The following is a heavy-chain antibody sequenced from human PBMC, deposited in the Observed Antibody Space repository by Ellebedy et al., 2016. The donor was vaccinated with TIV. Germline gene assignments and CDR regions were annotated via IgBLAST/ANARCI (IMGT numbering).Heavy chain of an antibody. CDR1: GYTFTSYG. V-gene: IGHV1-18*04. D-gene: IGHD4-11*01. CDR3: AREGSNYGDYYYAMDV. Sequence: ASVKVSCKASGYTFTSYGISWVRQAPGRGLEWMGWISAYNGNTNYAQKLQGRVTMTTDTSTSTAYMELSSLRSEDTAIYYCAREGSNYGDYYYAMDVWGQGTTVTVSS. CDR2: ISAYNGNT. J-gene: IGHJ6*02.